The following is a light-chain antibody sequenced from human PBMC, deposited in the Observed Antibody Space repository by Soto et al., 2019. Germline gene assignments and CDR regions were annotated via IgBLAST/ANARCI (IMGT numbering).Light chain of an antibody. J-gene: IGKJ3*01. CDR2: SAS. Sequence: DIQLTQSPAFLSASVGDRVTITCRASPGISSYLAWYQQKPGKVPELLIFSASTLVSGVPSRFSGSGSETEFTLTISSLQPEDSAAYYCQQYNSYPFTFGQGTKVTLK. CDR3: QQYNSYPFT. V-gene: IGKV1-9*01. CDR1: PGISSY.